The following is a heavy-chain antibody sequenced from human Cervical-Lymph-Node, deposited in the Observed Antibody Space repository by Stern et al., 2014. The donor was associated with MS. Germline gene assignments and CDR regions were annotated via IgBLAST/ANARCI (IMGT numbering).Heavy chain of an antibody. Sequence: VQLVESGGGVVQPGRSLRLSCAASGFTFSSYAMHWVRQAPGKGLEWVAVISYDGSNKYYADSVKGRFTISRDNSKNTLYLQMNSLRAEDTAVYYCARDLHRSGLDYWGQGTLVTVSS. J-gene: IGHJ4*02. CDR1: GFTFSSYA. CDR3: ARDLHRSGLDY. V-gene: IGHV3-30*01. D-gene: IGHD2-15*01. CDR2: ISYDGSNK.